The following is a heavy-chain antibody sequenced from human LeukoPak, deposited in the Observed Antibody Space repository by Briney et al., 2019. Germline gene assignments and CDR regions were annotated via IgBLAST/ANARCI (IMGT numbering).Heavy chain of an antibody. CDR1: GGSISRGGYY. V-gene: IGHV4-31*03. CDR3: ARGTGDYGWFDP. CDR2: IYYSGST. Sequence: SEPLSLTCTVSGGSISRGGYYWSWIRQHPAKGLEWIGYIYYSGSTYYNPSLKSRVTISVDTSKIQFSLRLSAVTAADTAVYDCARGTGDYGWFDPWGQGTLVTVSS. J-gene: IGHJ5*02. D-gene: IGHD4-17*01.